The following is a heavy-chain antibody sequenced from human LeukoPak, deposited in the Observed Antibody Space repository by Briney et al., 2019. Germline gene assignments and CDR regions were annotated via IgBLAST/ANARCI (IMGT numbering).Heavy chain of an antibody. CDR2: ISYDGSNK. J-gene: IGHJ6*02. D-gene: IGHD6-13*01. V-gene: IGHV3-30*14. CDR1: GFTFSSYA. Sequence: GGSLRLSCAASGFTFSSYAMHWVRQAPGKGLEWVAVISYDGSNKYYADSVKGRFTISRDNSKNTLYLQMNSLRAEDTAVYYCAKDQSIAAAGMPLYYYYGMDVWGQGTTVTVSS. CDR3: AKDQSIAAAGMPLYYYYGMDV.